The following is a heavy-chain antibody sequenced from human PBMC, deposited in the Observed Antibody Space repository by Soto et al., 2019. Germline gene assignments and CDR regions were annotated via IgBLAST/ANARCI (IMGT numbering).Heavy chain of an antibody. J-gene: IGHJ5*01. V-gene: IGHV4-30-4*01. CDR3: AKVTFTPNWFDS. CDR2: VYYRGSI. D-gene: IGHD3-16*01. Sequence: SETLSLTCTVSGDSISSPDYYWSWIRQAPGKGLELIGYVYYRGSIYYTPSFESRVSISIDTSKNQFSLRLTSVTAADSAVYFCAKVTFTPNWFDSWGQGILVTVSS. CDR1: GDSISSPDYY.